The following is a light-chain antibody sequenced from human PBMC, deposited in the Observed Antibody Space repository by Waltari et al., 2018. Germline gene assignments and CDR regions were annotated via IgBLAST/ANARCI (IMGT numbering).Light chain of an antibody. V-gene: IGLV1-51*01. CDR2: QNN. CDR1: ESNIGSDY. Sequence: QSVLTQPPSVSAAPGQKVTISCSGRESNIGSDYVSWYQQVPGTAPKLLIYQNNKRLSVTPDRFSGSKSGTSATLDITTLQTGDEADYYCAAWDNSLNTGVFGGRTKLTVL. J-gene: IGLJ3*02. CDR3: AAWDNSLNTGV.